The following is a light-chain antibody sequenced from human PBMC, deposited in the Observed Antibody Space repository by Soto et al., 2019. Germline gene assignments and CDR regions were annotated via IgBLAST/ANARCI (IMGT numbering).Light chain of an antibody. CDR2: KGS. CDR3: CSYAGNRIFV. V-gene: IGLV2-23*01. J-gene: IGLJ3*02. Sequence: QSALTQPASVSGSPGQSITISCTGTSSDVGSYNLVSWYQQHPGKAPKLMIYKGSKRPSGVSNRFSGSKSGNTASLTISGLQAEDEADYYCCSYAGNRIFVFGGGTKLTVL. CDR1: SSDVGSYNL.